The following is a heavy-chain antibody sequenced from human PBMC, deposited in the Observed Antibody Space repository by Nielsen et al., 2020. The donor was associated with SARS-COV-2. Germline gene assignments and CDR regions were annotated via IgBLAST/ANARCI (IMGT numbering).Heavy chain of an antibody. Sequence: ASVKVSCKASGYTFTSYGISWVRQAPGQGLEWMGWINPNSGGTNYAQKFQGRVTMTRDTSISTAYMELSRLRSDDTAVYYCARRGDGYKIDYWGQGTLVTVSS. CDR1: GYTFTSYG. CDR2: INPNSGGT. CDR3: ARRGDGYKIDY. J-gene: IGHJ4*02. D-gene: IGHD5-24*01. V-gene: IGHV1-2*02.